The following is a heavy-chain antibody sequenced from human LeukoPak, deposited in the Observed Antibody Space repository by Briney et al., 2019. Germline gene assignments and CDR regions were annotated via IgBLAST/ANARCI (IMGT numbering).Heavy chain of an antibody. CDR2: IGNSDSTI. CDR3: ARHQVVPSKRPFDY. Sequence: GGSLRLSCAASGFTFSDYFMSWIRQAPGMWLEWVSYIGNSDSTIYYADSVKGRFTISRDSAKNSLYLQMNSLRAEDTAVYYCARHQVVPSKRPFDYWGQGTLVTVSS. V-gene: IGHV3-11*01. CDR1: GFTFSDYF. J-gene: IGHJ4*02. D-gene: IGHD2-2*01.